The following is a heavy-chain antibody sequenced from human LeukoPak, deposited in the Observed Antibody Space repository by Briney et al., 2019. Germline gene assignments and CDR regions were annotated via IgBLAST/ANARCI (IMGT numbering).Heavy chain of an antibody. J-gene: IGHJ6*03. CDR3: AKEIAARRTGYYHYYMDV. D-gene: IGHD6-6*01. CDR2: IWYDGSNK. CDR1: GFTFSSYG. Sequence: GALRLSCAASGFTFSSYGMHWVRQAPGKGLEWVAVIWYDGSNKYYADSVKGRFTISRDNSKNTLYLQMNSLRAEDTAVYYCAKEIAARRTGYYHYYMDVWGKGTTVTVSS. V-gene: IGHV3-33*06.